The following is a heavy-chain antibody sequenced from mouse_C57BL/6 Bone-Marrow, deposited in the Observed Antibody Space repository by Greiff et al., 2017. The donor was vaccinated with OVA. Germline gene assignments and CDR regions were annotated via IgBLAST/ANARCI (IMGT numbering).Heavy chain of an antibody. Sequence: EVQLQQSGPELVKPGASVKISCKASGYTFTDYYMNWVKQSHGKSLEWIGDINPNNGGTSYNQKFKGKATLTVDKSSSTAYMELRSLTSEDSAVDYCATNWVFAYWGQGTLVTVSA. D-gene: IGHD4-1*01. V-gene: IGHV1-26*01. CDR1: GYTFTDYY. CDR2: INPNNGGT. J-gene: IGHJ3*01. CDR3: ATNWVFAY.